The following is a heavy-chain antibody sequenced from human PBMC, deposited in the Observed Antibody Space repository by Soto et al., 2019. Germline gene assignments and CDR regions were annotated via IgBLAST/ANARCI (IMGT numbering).Heavy chain of an antibody. CDR1: GFTFSSYV. D-gene: IGHD5-12*01. V-gene: IGHV3-30*18. J-gene: IGHJ6*02. CDR2: ISYDGSNK. CDR3: AKGMVARLTFYYYYGMDV. Sequence: GGSLRLSCAASGFTFSSYVMHWVRQSPGKGLEWVAVISYDGSNKYYADSVKGRFTISRDNSKNTLYLQMNSLRAEDTAVYYCAKGMVARLTFYYYYGMDVWGQGTTVTVSS.